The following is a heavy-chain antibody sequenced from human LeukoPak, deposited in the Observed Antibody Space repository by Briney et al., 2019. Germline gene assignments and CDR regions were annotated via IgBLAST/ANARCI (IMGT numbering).Heavy chain of an antibody. CDR2: FSSSSSTI. J-gene: IGHJ4*02. V-gene: IGHV3-48*01. D-gene: IGHD3-3*01. Sequence: GGSLRLSCAASGFTFSSYSMNWVRQAPGKGLDWVSYFSSSSSTIYYADSVKGRFTISRDNAKNSLYLQMNSLRAEDTAVYYCARGAIRFLEWLLTPTFDYWGQGTLVTVSS. CDR1: GFTFSSYS. CDR3: ARGAIRFLEWLLTPTFDY.